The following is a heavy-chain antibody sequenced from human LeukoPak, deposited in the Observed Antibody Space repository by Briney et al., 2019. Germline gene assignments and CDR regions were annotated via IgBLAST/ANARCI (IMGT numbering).Heavy chain of an antibody. V-gene: IGHV4-59*01. CDR1: GGSISSYY. J-gene: IGHJ5*02. CDR3: ASSRGYGGNWFDP. Sequence: SETLSLTCTVSGGSISSYYRSWIRQPPGKGLEWIGYIYYSGSTNYNPSLKSRVTISVDTSKNQFSLKLSSVTAADTAVYYCASSRGYGGNWFDPWGQGTLVTVSS. CDR2: IYYSGST. D-gene: IGHD4-23*01.